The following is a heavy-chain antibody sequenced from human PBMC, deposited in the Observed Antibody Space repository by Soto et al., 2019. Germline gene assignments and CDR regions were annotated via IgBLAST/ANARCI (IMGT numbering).Heavy chain of an antibody. V-gene: IGHV1-18*01. CDR1: GYTFTSYG. Sequence: ASVKVSCKASGYTFTSYGISWVRQAPGQGLEWMGWISAYNGNTNYAQKLQGRVTMTTDTSTSTAYMELRSLRSDETAVYYCAKVCRTAMADYYYSGMDVWGQGTTVTVSS. J-gene: IGHJ6*02. D-gene: IGHD5-18*01. CDR2: ISAYNGNT. CDR3: AKVCRTAMADYYYSGMDV.